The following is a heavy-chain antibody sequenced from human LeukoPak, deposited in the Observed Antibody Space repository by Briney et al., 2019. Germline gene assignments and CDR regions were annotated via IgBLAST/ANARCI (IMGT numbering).Heavy chain of an antibody. V-gene: IGHV3-23*01. CDR2: ISGRGDNT. J-gene: IGHJ4*02. Sequence: GGSLRLSCAASGFTFSNYGMHWVRQAPGKGLEWVSAISGRGDNTYYTDSVKGRFTISRDNSKNTLYLQMNSLRAEDTAVYYCARVGYYDSSGYLYWGQGTLVTVSS. CDR1: GFTFSNYG. D-gene: IGHD3-22*01. CDR3: ARVGYYDSSGYLY.